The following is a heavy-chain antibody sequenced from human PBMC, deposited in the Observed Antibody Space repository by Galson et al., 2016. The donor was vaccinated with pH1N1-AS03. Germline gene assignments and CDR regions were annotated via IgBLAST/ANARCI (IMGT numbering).Heavy chain of an antibody. CDR2: ISPYNGRT. V-gene: IGHV1-18*01. D-gene: IGHD2-15*01. J-gene: IGHJ6*02. CDR1: GYTFTSYG. CDR3: ARAFCSGGSCYDYCYYAVYV. Sequence: SVKVSCKASGYTFTSYGIGWVRQAPGQGLEWMGWISPYNGRTEYAQKLQGRVTMTTDTSTSTAYMELRSLISDDTAMYYCARAFCSGGSCYDYCYYAVYVWGQGTTVTVSS.